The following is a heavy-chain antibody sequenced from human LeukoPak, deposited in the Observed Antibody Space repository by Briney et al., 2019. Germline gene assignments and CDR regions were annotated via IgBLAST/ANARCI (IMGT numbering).Heavy chain of an antibody. J-gene: IGHJ4*02. D-gene: IGHD5-24*01. CDR1: SGSISSYY. CDR3: ARMDVRDGYNYLFDY. Sequence: SETLSLTCTVSSGSISSYYWSWIRQPPGKGLEWIGYIYYSGSTNYNPSLKSRVTISVDTSKNQFSLKLSSVTAADTAVYYCARMDVRDGYNYLFDYWGQGTLVTVSS. V-gene: IGHV4-59*01. CDR2: IYYSGST.